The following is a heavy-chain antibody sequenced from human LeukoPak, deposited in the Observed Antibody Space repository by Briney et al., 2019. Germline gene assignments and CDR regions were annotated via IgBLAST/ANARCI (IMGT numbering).Heavy chain of an antibody. J-gene: IGHJ4*02. D-gene: IGHD4-17*01. CDR2: IKRDGSEK. CDR3: TAADHGDDY. V-gene: IGHV3-7*01. Sequence: GGSLRLSCVASGFTFSSDAMHWVRQAPGKGLEWVANIKRDGSEKNYVDSVKGRFTISRDNAKNSLYLQMNSLRVEDTAVYYCTAADHGDDYWGQGTLVTVSS. CDR1: GFTFSSDA.